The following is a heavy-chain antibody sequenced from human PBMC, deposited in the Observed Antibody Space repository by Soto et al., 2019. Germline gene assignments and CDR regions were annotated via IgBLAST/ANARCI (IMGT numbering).Heavy chain of an antibody. CDR3: ARDRPPGSLYGMHA. V-gene: IGHV1-18*01. J-gene: IGHJ6*02. Sequence: QIQLAQSGGEVERPGASVTVSCEASGYIFTTYGLSWVRQTPAHGLEWMGWISTDSGYTQDSQFLQGRVTMTRDTSTNTGYMELRDLTSDDTGIYYCARDRPPGSLYGMHAWCQGTAVTVSS. CDR2: ISTDSGYT. CDR1: GYIFTTYG.